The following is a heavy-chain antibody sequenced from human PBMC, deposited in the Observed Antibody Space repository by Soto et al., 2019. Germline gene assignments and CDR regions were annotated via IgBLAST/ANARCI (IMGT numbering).Heavy chain of an antibody. CDR2: TYFRSKWYN. D-gene: IGHD5-12*01. V-gene: IGHV6-1*01. Sequence: PSQTLSLTCAISGESVSSNTASWNWIRQSPSRGLEWLGRTYFRSKWYNGYAVSVKSRIIINPDTSNNQFSLQLNSVTPEDPAVYFCAKGDNLGPKTGYAFDPWGQGIQVTVSS. J-gene: IGHJ5*02. CDR3: AKGDNLGPKTGYAFDP. CDR1: GESVSSNTAS.